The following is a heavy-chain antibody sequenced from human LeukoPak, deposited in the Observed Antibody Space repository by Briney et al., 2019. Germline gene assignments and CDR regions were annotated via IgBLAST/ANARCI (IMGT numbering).Heavy chain of an antibody. J-gene: IGHJ4*02. V-gene: IGHV1-2*02. CDR1: GYTFTGYY. D-gene: IGHD3-9*01. CDR3: ARVGLRYFDWLLQRDYYFDY. Sequence: ASVKVSCKASGYTFTGYYMHWVRQAPGQGLEWMGWINPNSGDTNYAQKFQGRITMTRDTSISTAYMELSRLRSDDTAVYYCARVGLRYFDWLLQRDYYFDYWGQGTLVTVSS. CDR2: INPNSGDT.